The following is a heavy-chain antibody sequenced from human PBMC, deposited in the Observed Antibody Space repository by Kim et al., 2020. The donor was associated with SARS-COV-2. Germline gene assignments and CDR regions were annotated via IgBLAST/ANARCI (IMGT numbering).Heavy chain of an antibody. J-gene: IGHJ6*02. V-gene: IGHV3-23*01. CDR1: GFTFSSYA. CDR3: AKDWWERYYYGMDV. CDR2: ISGSGGST. D-gene: IGHD1-26*01. Sequence: GGSLRLSCAASGFTFSSYAMSWVRQAPGKGLEWVSAISGSGGSTYYADSVKGRFTISRDNSKNTLYLQMNSLRAEDTAVYYCAKDWWERYYYGMDVWGQGTTVTVSS.